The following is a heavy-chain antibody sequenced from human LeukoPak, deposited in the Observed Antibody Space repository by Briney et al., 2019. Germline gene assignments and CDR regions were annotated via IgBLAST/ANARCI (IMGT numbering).Heavy chain of an antibody. J-gene: IGHJ5*02. CDR2: INPNSGGT. CDR1: GYTFTGYY. D-gene: IGHD2-2*01. V-gene: IGHV1-2*02. Sequence: GASVKVSCKASGYTFTGYYMHWVRQAPGQGLEWMGWINPNSGGTNYAQKFQGRVTMTRDTSISTAYMELSRLRSDDTAVYYCARGLPPYCSSTSCYGPNNWSDPWGQGTLVTVSS. CDR3: ARGLPPYCSSTSCYGPNNWSDP.